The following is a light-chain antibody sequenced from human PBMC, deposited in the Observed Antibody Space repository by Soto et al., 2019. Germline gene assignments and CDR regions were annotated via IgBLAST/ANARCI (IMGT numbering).Light chain of an antibody. V-gene: IGLV1-40*01. CDR2: GNS. CDR3: QSYDNSMSGYV. CDR1: SSNIGAGFD. Sequence: QSVLTQPPSVSGAPGQRVTISCTGSSSNIGAGFDVHWYQQLPGTAPKLLIYGNSNRPSGVPDRFSGSKSGTSASLAITGLQAEDEADYYCQSYDNSMSGYVFGNGTKVTV. J-gene: IGLJ1*01.